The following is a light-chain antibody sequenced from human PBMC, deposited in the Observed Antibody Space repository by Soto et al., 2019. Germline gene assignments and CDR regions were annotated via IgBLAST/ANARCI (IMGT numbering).Light chain of an antibody. CDR3: QQFSSYPRT. V-gene: IGKV1-9*01. Sequence: IQLTQSPSSLSASVGDRVTITCRASQGIGSYLVWYQQKPGKAPKLLIYAASTLQSGVPSRFSGGGSGTDFTLTISCLQPEDFATYYCQQFSSYPRTFDPGTKVDIK. CDR1: QGIGSY. J-gene: IGKJ3*01. CDR2: AAS.